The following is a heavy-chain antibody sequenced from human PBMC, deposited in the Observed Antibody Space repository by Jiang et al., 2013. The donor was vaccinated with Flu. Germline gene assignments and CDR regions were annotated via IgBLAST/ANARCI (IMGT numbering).Heavy chain of an antibody. CDR2: ISSSGSTI. CDR1: GFTFSSYE. D-gene: IGHD5-18*01. Sequence: VQLLESGGGLVQPGGSLRLSCAASGFTFSSYEMNWVRQAPGKGLEWVSYISSSGSTIYYADSVKGRFTISRDNAKNSLYLQMNSLRAEDTAVYYCARDRGRGYSYGYAFDIWGQGTMVTVSS. J-gene: IGHJ3*02. CDR3: ARDRGRGYSYGYAFDI. V-gene: IGHV3-48*03.